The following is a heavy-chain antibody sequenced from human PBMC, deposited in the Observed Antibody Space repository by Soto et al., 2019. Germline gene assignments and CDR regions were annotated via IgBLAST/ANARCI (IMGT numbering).Heavy chain of an antibody. V-gene: IGHV3-30*02. CDR2: IWYDGSNK. Sequence: GGSLRLSCAASGFTFSSYGMHWVRQAPGKGLEWVAVIWYDGSNKYYADSVKGRFTISRDNSKNTLYLQMNSLRAEDTAVYYCAKDSRGYPSCLDYWGQGTLVTVSS. CDR3: AKDSRGYPSCLDY. D-gene: IGHD5-18*01. J-gene: IGHJ4*02. CDR1: GFTFSSYG.